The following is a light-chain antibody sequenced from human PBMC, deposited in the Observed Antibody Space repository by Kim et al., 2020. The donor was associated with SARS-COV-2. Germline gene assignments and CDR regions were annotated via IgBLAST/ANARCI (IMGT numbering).Light chain of an antibody. CDR1: QTISSNY. Sequence: EIVLTQSPGTLSLSPGERATLSCRASQTISSNYLAWYQQRPGQAPRLLIYGASYRATGIPDRFTGSGSGTAFTLTISRLEAEDFALYYCQQYDNSPQTLTFGQGTKGDIK. CDR3: QQYDNSPQTLT. V-gene: IGKV3-20*01. CDR2: GAS. J-gene: IGKJ1*01.